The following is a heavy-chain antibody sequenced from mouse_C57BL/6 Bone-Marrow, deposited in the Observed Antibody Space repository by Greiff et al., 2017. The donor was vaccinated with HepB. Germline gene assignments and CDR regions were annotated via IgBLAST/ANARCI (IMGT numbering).Heavy chain of an antibody. D-gene: IGHD2-4*01. CDR3: TRDLRDYDDAMDY. CDR2: ISSGGDYI. CDR1: GFTFSSYA. Sequence: EVQVVESGEGLVKPGGSLKLSCAASGFTFSSYAMSWVRQTPEKRLEWVAYISSGGDYIYYADTVKGRFTISRDNARNTLYLQMSSLKSEDTAMYYCTRDLRDYDDAMDYWGQGTSVTVSS. J-gene: IGHJ4*01. V-gene: IGHV5-9-1*02.